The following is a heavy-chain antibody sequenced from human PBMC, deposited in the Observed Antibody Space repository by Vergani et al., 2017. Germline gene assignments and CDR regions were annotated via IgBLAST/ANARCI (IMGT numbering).Heavy chain of an antibody. CDR3: ARGVGSGWYTRYYYYGMDV. D-gene: IGHD6-19*01. CDR1: GFTFSSYG. J-gene: IGHJ6*02. V-gene: IGHV3-64*01. Sequence: VQLVESGGGVVQPGRSLRLSCAASGFTFSSYGMHWVRQAPGKGLEWVSAISSNGGSTYYANSVKGRFTISRDNSKNTLYLQMGSLRAEDMAVYYCARGVGSGWYTRYYYYGMDVWGQGTTVTVSS. CDR2: ISSNGGST.